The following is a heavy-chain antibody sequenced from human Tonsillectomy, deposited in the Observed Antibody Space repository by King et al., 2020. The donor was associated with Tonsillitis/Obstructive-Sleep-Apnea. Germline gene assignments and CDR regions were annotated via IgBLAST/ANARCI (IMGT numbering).Heavy chain of an antibody. V-gene: IGHV4-31*03. CDR2: IFYSGTH. CDR3: ARGSSTDFDY. Sequence: VQLQESGPGLVKPSQTLSLTCTVSGDSISSGGYYWSWVRQYPGKGLEWIGYIFYSGTHNYNPSLQSRVSMSIDTTKNQFSLMLTSVTAADTAVYYCARGSSTDFDYWGRGTLVTVSS. D-gene: IGHD2-2*01. J-gene: IGHJ4*02. CDR1: GDSISSGGYY.